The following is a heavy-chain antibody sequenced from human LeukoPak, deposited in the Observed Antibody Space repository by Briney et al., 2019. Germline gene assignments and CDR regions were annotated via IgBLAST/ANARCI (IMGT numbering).Heavy chain of an antibody. CDR3: ARAKPKNMVRGLIMRRESRYYFDY. Sequence: GGSLRLSCAASGFTFSIYAMSWVRQAPGKGLEWVSTVSGSGHSTFYADSVKGRFTISRDNSKSTLYIQMNSLRAEDTAVYYCARAKPKNMVRGLIMRRESRYYFDYWGQGTLVTVSS. D-gene: IGHD3-10*01. CDR1: GFTFSIYA. J-gene: IGHJ4*02. V-gene: IGHV3-23*01. CDR2: VSGSGHST.